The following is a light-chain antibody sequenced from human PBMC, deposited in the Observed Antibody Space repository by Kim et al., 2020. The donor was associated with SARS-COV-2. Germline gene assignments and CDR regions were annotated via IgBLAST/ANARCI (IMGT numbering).Light chain of an antibody. Sequence: ASLSASAGDTVTVTCRASQSINTYLNWYQQKPGRAPNLLIYGASTLQSGVPSRFSGSGSGTDFTLTISSLQPEDFATYYCQQRGTFGPGTKVDIK. CDR1: QSINTY. V-gene: IGKV1-39*01. CDR3: QQRGT. J-gene: IGKJ3*01. CDR2: GAS.